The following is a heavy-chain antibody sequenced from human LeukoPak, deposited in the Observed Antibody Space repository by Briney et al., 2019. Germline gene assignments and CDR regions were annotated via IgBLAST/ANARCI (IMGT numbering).Heavy chain of an antibody. CDR2: ISSSSSYI. CDR3: ARIRGSGSYADY. CDR1: GVTFSSYS. Sequence: GGSLRLSCAASGVTFSSYSMNWGCHAPEKGLEWVSSISSSSSYIYYADSVKGRFTISRDNAKNSLYLQMNSLRAEDTAVYYCARIRGSGSYADYWGQGTLVTVSS. D-gene: IGHD3-10*01. J-gene: IGHJ4*02. V-gene: IGHV3-21*01.